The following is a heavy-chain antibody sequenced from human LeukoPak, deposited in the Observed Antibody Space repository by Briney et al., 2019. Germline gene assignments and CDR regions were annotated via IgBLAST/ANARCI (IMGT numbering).Heavy chain of an antibody. Sequence: QPWGSLTLSCAASGFTFDDYAMHWVRQAPGKGLEWVSLISGDGGSTYYADSVKGRFTISRDNSKNSLYLQMNSLRTEDTALYYCAKDKENAFDIWGQGTMVTVSS. V-gene: IGHV3-43*02. CDR3: AKDKENAFDI. CDR1: GFTFDDYA. J-gene: IGHJ3*02. CDR2: ISGDGGST.